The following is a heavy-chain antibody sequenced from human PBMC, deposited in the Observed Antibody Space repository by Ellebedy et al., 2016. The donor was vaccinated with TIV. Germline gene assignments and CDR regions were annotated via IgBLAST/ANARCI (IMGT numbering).Heavy chain of an antibody. V-gene: IGHV4-39*01. CDR3: ASPTRGYTHGFDY. J-gene: IGHJ4*02. D-gene: IGHD5-18*01. CDR1: GGSISSNNYY. CDR2: VYFSGTT. Sequence: MPGGSLRLSCTVSGGSISSNNYYWGWIRQPPGKGLEWIGSVYFSGTTYYNPSFKSRVTTSVDTSKNQFSLKLSSVTAADTAVYYCASPTRGYTHGFDYWGQGTLVTVSS.